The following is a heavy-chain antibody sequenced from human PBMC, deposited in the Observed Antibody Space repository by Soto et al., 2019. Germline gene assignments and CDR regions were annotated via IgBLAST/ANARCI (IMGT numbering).Heavy chain of an antibody. J-gene: IGHJ6*02. Sequence: ASVKASCKASGYTFTSYDINWVRQATGQGLEWMGWMNPNSGNTGYAQKFQGRVTMTRNTSISTAYMELSSLRSEDTAVYYCARGSGTGYYYGMDVWGQGTTVTVSS. CDR1: GYTFTSYD. CDR3: ARGSGTGYYYGMDV. V-gene: IGHV1-8*01. CDR2: MNPNSGNT. D-gene: IGHD1-1*01.